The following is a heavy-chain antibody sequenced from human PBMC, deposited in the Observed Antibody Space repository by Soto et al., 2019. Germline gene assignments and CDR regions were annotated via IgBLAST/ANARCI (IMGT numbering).Heavy chain of an antibody. V-gene: IGHV1-69*13. J-gene: IGHJ2*01. CDR2: IIPIFGTA. D-gene: IGHD3-22*01. CDR3: ARSRESYYYDSSGYLNWYFDL. CDR1: GGTFSSYA. Sequence: SVKVSCKASGGTFSSYAISWVRQAPGQGLEWMGGIIPIFGTANYAQKFQGRVTITADESTSTAYMELSSLRSEDTAVYYCARSRESYYYDSSGYLNWYFDLWGRGTLVTVSS.